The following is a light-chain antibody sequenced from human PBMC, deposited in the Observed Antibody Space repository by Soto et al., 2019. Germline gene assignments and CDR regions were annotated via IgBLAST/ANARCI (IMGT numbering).Light chain of an antibody. CDR3: QKYNSAPLT. Sequence: EIVLTQSPATLSLSPGERATLSFRASQSVSSYLAWYQQKPGQAPRLLIYDASNRATGIPSRFSGSGSGTDFTLTISSLQPEDVATYYCQKYNSAPLTFGGGTKVDIK. J-gene: IGKJ4*01. CDR2: DAS. V-gene: IGKV3-11*01. CDR1: QSVSSY.